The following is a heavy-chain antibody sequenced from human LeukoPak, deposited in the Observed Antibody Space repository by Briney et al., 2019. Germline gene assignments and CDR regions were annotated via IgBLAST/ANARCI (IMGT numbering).Heavy chain of an antibody. CDR3: ARVYYDYVWGSYRYRYFDY. J-gene: IGHJ4*02. CDR2: MNPNSGNT. CDR1: GYTFTSYD. D-gene: IGHD3-16*02. Sequence: GASVKVSCKASGYTFTSYDINWVRQATGQGLEWMGWMNPNSGNTGYAQKFQGRVTITRNTSISTAYMELSSLRSEDTAVYYCARVYYDYVWGSYRYRYFDYWGQGTLVTVSS. V-gene: IGHV1-8*01.